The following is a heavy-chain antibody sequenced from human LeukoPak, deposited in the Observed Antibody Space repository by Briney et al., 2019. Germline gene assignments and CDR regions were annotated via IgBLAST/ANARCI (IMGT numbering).Heavy chain of an antibody. CDR3: ATRDQLQHDAFDI. CDR1: GFTFSSYS. V-gene: IGHV3-21*01. D-gene: IGHD2-2*01. J-gene: IGHJ3*02. CDR2: ISSSSSYI. Sequence: KTGGPLRLSCAASGFTFSSYSMNWVRQAPGKGLEWVSSISSSSSYIYYADSVKGRFTISRDNAKNSLYLQMNSLRAEDTAVYYCATRDQLQHDAFDIWGQGTMVTVSS.